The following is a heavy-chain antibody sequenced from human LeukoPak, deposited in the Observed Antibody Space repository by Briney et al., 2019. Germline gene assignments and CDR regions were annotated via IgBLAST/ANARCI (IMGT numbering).Heavy chain of an antibody. CDR3: ARPGNSIHCSSTSCYFDY. CDR2: IYPGDSDT. V-gene: IGHV5-51*01. J-gene: IGHJ4*02. D-gene: IGHD2-2*01. CDR1: GYSFTSYW. Sequence: GESLKISRKGSGYSFTSYWIGWVRQMPGKGLEWMGIIYPGDSDTRYSPSFQGQVTISADKSISTAYLQWSSLKASDTAMYYCARPGNSIHCSSTSCYFDYWGQRTLVTVSS.